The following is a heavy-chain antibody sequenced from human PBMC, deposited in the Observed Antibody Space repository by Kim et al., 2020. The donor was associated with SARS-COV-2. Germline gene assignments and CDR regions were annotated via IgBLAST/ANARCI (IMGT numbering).Heavy chain of an antibody. CDR2: MDPKSVST. Sequence: ASVKVSCTASGYTFNRYDINWVRQAAGQGLEWMGWMDPKSVSTGYAQKFQGRVTMSRDTSTNTAYMELNSLRVEDTAVYYCARGERLDSWGQGTLVTVSS. V-gene: IGHV1-8*01. CDR1: GYTFNRYD. D-gene: IGHD1-26*01. J-gene: IGHJ4*02. CDR3: ARGERLDS.